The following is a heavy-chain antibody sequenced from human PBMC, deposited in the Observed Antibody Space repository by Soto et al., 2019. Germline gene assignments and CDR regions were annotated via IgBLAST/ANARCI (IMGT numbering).Heavy chain of an antibody. V-gene: IGHV3-48*02. CDR1: GFTFRSYS. D-gene: IGHD1-7*01. Sequence: EVQLVESGGTLVQPGGSLRLSCAASGFTFRSYSMNWVRQAPGKGLEWVSYVGSGGNAIYYADSVKGRFTISRDNAKNSLYLQMNSLRDEDTAVYYCARGRHDWNSSPPPFDCWGQGTLVTVSS. CDR2: VGSGGNAI. J-gene: IGHJ4*02. CDR3: ARGRHDWNSSPPPFDC.